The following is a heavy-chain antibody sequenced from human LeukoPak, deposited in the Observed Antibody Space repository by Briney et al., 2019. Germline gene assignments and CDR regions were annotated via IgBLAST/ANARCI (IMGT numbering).Heavy chain of an antibody. Sequence: SVKVSCKASGGTFSSYAISWVRQAPGQGLEWMRRIIPILGIANYAQKFQGRVTITADKSTSTAYMELSSLRSEDTAVYYCARDLLFSAPSSHYGMDVWGQGTTVTVSS. CDR2: IIPILGIA. CDR1: GGTFSSYA. V-gene: IGHV1-69*04. CDR3: ARDLLFSAPSSHYGMDV. D-gene: IGHD6-19*01. J-gene: IGHJ6*02.